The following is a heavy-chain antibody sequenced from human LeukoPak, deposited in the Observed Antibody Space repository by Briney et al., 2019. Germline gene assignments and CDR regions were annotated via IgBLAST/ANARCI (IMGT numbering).Heavy chain of an antibody. CDR2: ISPNSGAT. J-gene: IGHJ5*02. CDR3: ARGSQANWNDFGWFDP. CDR1: GYTFTGHF. D-gene: IGHD1-1*01. Sequence: GASVKVCCKASGYTFTGHFMHWVRQTPGQGLELVGWISPNSGATNYAVRFQGRISITSDTSSSTAYMELSRLRPADAAVYYCARGSQANWNDFGWFDPWGQGTLVTVSS. V-gene: IGHV1-2*02.